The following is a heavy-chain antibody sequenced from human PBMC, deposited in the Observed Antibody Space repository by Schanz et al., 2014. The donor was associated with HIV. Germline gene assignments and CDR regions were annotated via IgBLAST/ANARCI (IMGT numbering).Heavy chain of an antibody. CDR2: IIPIFGTP. CDR3: ASDPPQNGYNSLDY. V-gene: IGHV1-69*01. CDR1: GGSFSYFA. J-gene: IGHJ4*02. D-gene: IGHD5-12*01. Sequence: QMRLVQSGAEMKKPGSSVKVSCKASGGSFSYFAINWVRQAPGQGLEWMGGIIPIFGTPNYAQNFQGRVTITADESASTAYMELSGLTSGDTAVYYCASDPPQNGYNSLDYWGQGTLVTVSS.